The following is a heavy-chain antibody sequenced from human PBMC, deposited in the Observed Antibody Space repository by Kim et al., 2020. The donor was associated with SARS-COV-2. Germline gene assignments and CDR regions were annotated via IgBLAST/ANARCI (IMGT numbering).Heavy chain of an antibody. CDR1: GYSFTSYW. D-gene: IGHD6-19*01. J-gene: IGHJ6*02. Sequence: GESLKISCKGSGYSFTSYWIGWVRQMPGKGLEWMGIIYPGDSDTRYSPSFQGQVTISADKSISTAYLQWSSLKASDTAMYYCARQEYSSGWYVPFTDSYGMDVWGQGTTVTVSS. CDR2: IYPGDSDT. CDR3: ARQEYSSGWYVPFTDSYGMDV. V-gene: IGHV5-51*01.